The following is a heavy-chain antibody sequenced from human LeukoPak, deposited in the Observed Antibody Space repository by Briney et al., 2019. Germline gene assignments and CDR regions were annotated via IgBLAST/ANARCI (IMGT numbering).Heavy chain of an antibody. J-gene: IGHJ4*02. CDR2: ISGSGGST. V-gene: IGHV3-23*01. CDR3: AKASIVLMVYATFDY. D-gene: IGHD2-8*01. Sequence: PGGSLRLSCAASGFTFSGYWMHWVRQAPGKGLEWVSAISGSGGSTYYADSVKGRFTISRDNSKNTLYLQMNSLRAEDTAVYYCAKASIVLMVYATFDYWGQGTLVTVSS. CDR1: GFTFSGYW.